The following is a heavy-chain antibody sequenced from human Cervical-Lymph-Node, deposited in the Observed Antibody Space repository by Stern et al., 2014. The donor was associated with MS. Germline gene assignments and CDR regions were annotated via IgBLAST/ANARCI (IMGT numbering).Heavy chain of an antibody. D-gene: IGHD4-11*01. CDR1: GYTFTTPNYG. CDR2: ISSYNGNT. J-gene: IGHJ4*02. V-gene: IGHV1-18*01. CDR3: ARERLRDFNDYHFDS. Sequence: VQLVQSGPEVRQPGASVRVSCKASGYTFTTPNYGIAWVREAPGRVLEWMGWISSYNGNTVYAQKLQDRVTMTTDTSTSTAYMELRSLRSDDTAFYYCARERLRDFNDYHFDSWGQGTLVTVSS.